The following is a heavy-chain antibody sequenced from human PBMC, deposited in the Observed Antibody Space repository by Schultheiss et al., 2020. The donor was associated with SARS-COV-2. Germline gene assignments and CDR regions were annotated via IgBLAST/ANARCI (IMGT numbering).Heavy chain of an antibody. CDR3: ARVPTLGSYGMDV. Sequence: GGSLRLSCAASGFTFSSYSMNWVRQAPGKGLEWVSSISSSSNYADSVKGRFTISRDNAKNSLYLQMNSLRAEDTAVYYCARVPTLGSYGMDVWGQGTTVTVAS. V-gene: IGHV3-21*01. CDR1: GFTFSSYS. D-gene: IGHD2-2*01. CDR2: ISSSS. J-gene: IGHJ6*02.